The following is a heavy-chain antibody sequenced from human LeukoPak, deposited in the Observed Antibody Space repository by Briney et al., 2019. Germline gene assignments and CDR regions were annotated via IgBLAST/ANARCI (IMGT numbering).Heavy chain of an antibody. Sequence: PGGSLRLSCTPSGFTFSSYGLHWVRQAPGKGLEWVAVIWYEGINKYYADSVRGRFTISRDNSKNTLYLEMNSLRAEDTAVYYCAKGINIAVAGNDAFDFWGHGTMVTVSS. D-gene: IGHD6-19*01. CDR1: GFTFSSYG. CDR3: AKGINIAVAGNDAFDF. V-gene: IGHV3-33*06. J-gene: IGHJ3*01. CDR2: IWYEGINK.